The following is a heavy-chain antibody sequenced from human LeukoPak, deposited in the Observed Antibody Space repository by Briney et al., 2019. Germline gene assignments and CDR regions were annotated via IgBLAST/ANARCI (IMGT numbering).Heavy chain of an antibody. J-gene: IGHJ6*02. CDR1: GFNFILFS. Sequence: PGGSLRLSCTASGFNFILFSMNWVRQAPGKGLEWVSYISSDSSTIYYADSVKGRFTISRDNAKNSVFLQMHSLRDEDTAVYYCAREPWDTAVAESYGMDVWGQGTTVTVSS. CDR3: AREPWDTAVAESYGMDV. D-gene: IGHD5-18*01. CDR2: ISSDSSTI. V-gene: IGHV3-48*02.